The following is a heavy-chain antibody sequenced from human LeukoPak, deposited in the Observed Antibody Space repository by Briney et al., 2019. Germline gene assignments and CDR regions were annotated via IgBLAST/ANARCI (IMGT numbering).Heavy chain of an antibody. D-gene: IGHD3-22*01. V-gene: IGHV1-18*01. Sequence: ASVKVPCKASGHTFTSYGISWVRQAPGQGLEWMGWISAYNGNTNYAQKLQGRVTMTTDTSTSTAYMELRSLRSDDTAVYYCARKGSYYDSSGYLFDYWGQGTLVTVSS. CDR3: ARKGSYYDSSGYLFDY. CDR1: GHTFTSYG. J-gene: IGHJ4*02. CDR2: ISAYNGNT.